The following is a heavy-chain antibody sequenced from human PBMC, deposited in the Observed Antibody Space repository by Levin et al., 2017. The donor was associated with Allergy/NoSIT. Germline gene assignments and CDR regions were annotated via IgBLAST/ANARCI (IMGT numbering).Heavy chain of an antibody. CDR1: GFIFSRYA. Sequence: GESLKISCAASGFIFSRYAMNWVRQSPGKGLEWISSITSSGSYINYADSVKGRFTISRDNAKKSLYLQMSGLRGDDSAVYYCASGGGSYNYWGQGTLVTVSS. CDR3: ASGGGSYNY. J-gene: IGHJ4*02. D-gene: IGHD1-26*01. V-gene: IGHV3-21*01. CDR2: ITSSGSYI.